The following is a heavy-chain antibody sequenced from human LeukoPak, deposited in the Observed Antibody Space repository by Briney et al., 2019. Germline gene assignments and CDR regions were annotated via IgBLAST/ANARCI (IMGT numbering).Heavy chain of an antibody. CDR3: ARDKVTY. CDR1: GFTFSNYW. J-gene: IGHJ4*02. CDR2: INMDGSEK. V-gene: IGHV3-7*01. Sequence: GGSLGLSCAASGFTFSNYWMSWVRQAPGKGLEWVAHINMDGSEKYYVDSVKGRFTISRDNAKNSLYLQMNSLRVEDTAVYYCARDKVTYWGQGTLVTVSS.